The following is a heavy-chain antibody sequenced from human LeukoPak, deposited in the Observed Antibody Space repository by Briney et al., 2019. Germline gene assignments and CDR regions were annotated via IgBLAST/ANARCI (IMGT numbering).Heavy chain of an antibody. V-gene: IGHV4-39*07. CDR2: IHYSGKT. CDR3: ARGRAGYMIRGVCDY. D-gene: IGHD3-10*01. CDR1: SGSISSGAYY. Sequence: SETLSLTCTVSSGSISSGAYYWGWIRQPPGKGLEWIGTIHYSGKTYYNPSLKSRITISIDTSKNQFSLKLNSVTAADTAVYYCARGRAGYMIRGVCDYWGQGTLVTVSS. J-gene: IGHJ4*02.